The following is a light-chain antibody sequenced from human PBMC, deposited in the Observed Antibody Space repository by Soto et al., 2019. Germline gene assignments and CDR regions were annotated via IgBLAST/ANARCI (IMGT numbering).Light chain of an antibody. Sequence: QSALTQPASVSGSPGQSITISCTGTSSDVGGYNYVSWYQQDPGKAPKLMIYDVTNRPSGVSNRFSGSKSGNTASLTISGLQDEDEADYYCTSYTSSITRYVFGGGTQLTVL. CDR2: DVT. V-gene: IGLV2-14*01. CDR1: SSDVGGYNY. CDR3: TSYTSSITRYV. J-gene: IGLJ7*01.